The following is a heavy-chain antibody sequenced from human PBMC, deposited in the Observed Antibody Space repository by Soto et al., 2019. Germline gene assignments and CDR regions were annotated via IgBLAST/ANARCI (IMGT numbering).Heavy chain of an antibody. CDR2: INSDVSST. V-gene: IGHV3-74*01. CDR1: GFTFSSYW. J-gene: IGHJ3*02. CDR3: ARDSPWLQLAFDI. D-gene: IGHD1-1*01. Sequence: GGSLRLSCAASGFTFSSYWMHWVRQAPGKGLVWVSRINSDVSSTSYADSVKGRFTISRDNAKNTLYLQMNSLRAEDTAVYYCARDSPWLQLAFDIWGQGTMVTVSS.